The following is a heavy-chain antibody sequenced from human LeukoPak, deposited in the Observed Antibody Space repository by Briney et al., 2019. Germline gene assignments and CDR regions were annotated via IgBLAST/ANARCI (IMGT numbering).Heavy chain of an antibody. Sequence: PSETLSLTCTVSGYSISSGYYWGWIRQPPGKWLEWIGSIYHSGSTYYNPSLKSRVTISVDTSKNQFSLKLSSVTAADTAVYYCARGVLTGYYLFDYWGQGTLVTVSS. CDR2: IYHSGST. J-gene: IGHJ4*02. D-gene: IGHD3-9*01. V-gene: IGHV4-38-2*02. CDR3: ARGVLTGYYLFDY. CDR1: GYSISSGYY.